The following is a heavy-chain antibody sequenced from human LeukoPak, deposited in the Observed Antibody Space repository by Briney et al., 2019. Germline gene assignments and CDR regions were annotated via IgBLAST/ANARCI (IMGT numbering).Heavy chain of an antibody. V-gene: IGHV4-59*01. D-gene: IGHD2-2*02. CDR3: ARAYTSWSFDY. CDR1: GVSITTYY. Sequence: SETLSLTCTVSGVSITTYYWSWIRQPPGKGLEWIGFIYYSGNTNYNPSLESRVTTSVDTSKNQFSLKLSSVTAADTAVYYCARAYTSWSFDYWGQRTLVTVSS. J-gene: IGHJ4*02. CDR2: IYYSGNT.